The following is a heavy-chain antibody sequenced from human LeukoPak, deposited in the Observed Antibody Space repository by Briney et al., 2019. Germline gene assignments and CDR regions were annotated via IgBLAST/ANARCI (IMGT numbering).Heavy chain of an antibody. V-gene: IGHV3-21*01. Sequence: GGSLRLSCSASGFSFSDYDMNWVRQAPGKGLEWVSAVSGRSSHVYYGESVKGRFTISRDNAKNSLYLQLDSLGVEDTAVYYCGRAFPPLRTSSAGDLWGQGTLVTVSS. CDR3: GRAFPPLRTSSAGDL. CDR2: VSGRSSHV. D-gene: IGHD3-16*01. CDR1: GFSFSDYD. J-gene: IGHJ1*01.